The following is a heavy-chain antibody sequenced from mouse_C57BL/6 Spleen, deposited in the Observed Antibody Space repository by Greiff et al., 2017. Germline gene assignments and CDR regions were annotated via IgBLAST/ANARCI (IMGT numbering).Heavy chain of an antibody. CDR3: TSGGKNTMVTTKDYAMDY. CDR2: IDPETGGA. CDR1: GYTFTDYA. V-gene: IGHV1-15*01. J-gene: IGHJ4*01. Sequence: VQLQQSGAELVRPGASVTLSCKASGYTFTDYAMHWVKQTPVHGLEWIGAIDPETGGAAYNQKFKGKAILTADKSSSTAYMELRSLTSEDSAVYYCTSGGKNTMVTTKDYAMDYWGQGTSVTVSS. D-gene: IGHD2-2*01.